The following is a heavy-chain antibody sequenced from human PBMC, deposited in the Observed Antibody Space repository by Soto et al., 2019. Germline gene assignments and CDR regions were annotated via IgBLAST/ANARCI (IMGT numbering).Heavy chain of an antibody. J-gene: IGHJ3*02. CDR1: GFSFSSYW. CDR2: IYPGDSDT. CDR3: ASHTTMVPNDAFDI. Sequence: GESLKISCKGSGFSFSSYWIGWVRQMPGKGLEWMGIIYPGDSDTRYNPSFQGQVTISADKSISTAYLQWSSLKASDTAMYYCASHTTMVPNDAFDIWGQGTLVTVSS. D-gene: IGHD5-18*01. V-gene: IGHV5-51*01.